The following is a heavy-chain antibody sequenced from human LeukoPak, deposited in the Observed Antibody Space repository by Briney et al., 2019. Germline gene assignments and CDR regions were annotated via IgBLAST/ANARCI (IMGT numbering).Heavy chain of an antibody. V-gene: IGHV7-4-1*02. D-gene: IGHD2-15*01. CDR1: GYTLTHYA. J-gene: IGHJ5*02. CDR3: ARGVGYCSGGSCLFDP. Sequence: GASVKVSCKASGYTLTHYALNWVRQAPGQGLEWMGWITTNGGTPTYAQGFTGRFVFSLDASVSTAYLQISSLEAEDTAVYYCARGVGYCSGGSCLFDPWGQGTLITVSS. CDR2: ITTNGGTP.